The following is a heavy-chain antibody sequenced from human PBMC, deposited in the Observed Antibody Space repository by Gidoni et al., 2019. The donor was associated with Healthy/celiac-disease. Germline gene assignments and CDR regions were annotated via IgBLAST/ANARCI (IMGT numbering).Heavy chain of an antibody. CDR2: ISYDGSNK. Sequence: QVQLVESGGGVVQPGRSLRLSCAASGFTFSSYAMHWVRQAPGKGLEWVAVISYDGSNKYYAYSVKGRFTISRDKSKNTLYLQMNSLRAEDTAVYYCARDSGSYLNYYDYYMDVWGKGTTVTVSS. CDR3: ARDSGSYLNYYDYYMDV. V-gene: IGHV3-30-3*01. D-gene: IGHD1-26*01. CDR1: GFTFSSYA. J-gene: IGHJ6*03.